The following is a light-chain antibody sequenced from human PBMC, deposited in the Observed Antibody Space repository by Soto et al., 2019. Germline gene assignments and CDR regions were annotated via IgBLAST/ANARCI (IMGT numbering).Light chain of an antibody. V-gene: IGLV2-8*01. CDR2: EGT. CDR3: CSYARGSRA. Sequence: QSALTQPPSASGSPGQSVTISCTGTFNDVGGYNYVSWYQQQPGKAPKLMIYEGTKRPAGVSDRFSGSKSGNTASLTISGLQAEDEADYYCCSYARGSRAFGGGTKLTVL. J-gene: IGLJ3*02. CDR1: FNDVGGYNY.